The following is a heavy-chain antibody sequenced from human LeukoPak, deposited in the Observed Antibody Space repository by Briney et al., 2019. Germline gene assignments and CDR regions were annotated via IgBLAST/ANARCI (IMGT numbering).Heavy chain of an antibody. Sequence: ASQTLSLTCTVSGGSISIGSYYGSWIRQPAGKGLEWIGRIYTSGSTNYNPSLKSRVTILVDTSKQQFSLKLSSVNEADTGVYYCARDSSYGLEYEYWGEGPLVSVSS. J-gene: IGHJ4*02. CDR1: GGSISIGSYY. V-gene: IGHV4-61*02. CDR3: ARDSSYGLEYEY. D-gene: IGHD5-18*01. CDR2: IYTSGST.